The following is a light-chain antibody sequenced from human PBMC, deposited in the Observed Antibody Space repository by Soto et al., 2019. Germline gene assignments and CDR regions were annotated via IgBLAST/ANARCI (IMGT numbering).Light chain of an antibody. Sequence: QSALTQPPSVSGSPGQSVTISCTGTSRDVGGYNYVSWYQQHPGKAPKLMIYDVSKRPSGVPDRFSGSKSGNTASLTISGLQAEDEAVYYCCSYAGSYTFYVFGTGTKVTVL. CDR2: DVS. CDR3: CSYAGSYTFYV. CDR1: SRDVGGYNY. V-gene: IGLV2-11*01. J-gene: IGLJ1*01.